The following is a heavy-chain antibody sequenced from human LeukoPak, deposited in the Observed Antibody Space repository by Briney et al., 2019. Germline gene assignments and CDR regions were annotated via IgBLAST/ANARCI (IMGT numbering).Heavy chain of an antibody. Sequence: NPSEALSLTCTVPGGSISSYYGSWIRQPTGKGVEWVGSIYYSGSTNYNPSLKSRVTISVDSSKNQFSLKQSSVTAADTAVYYCASGLYYDAFDIWGQGTMVTVSS. D-gene: IGHD3-10*01. CDR2: IYYSGST. V-gene: IGHV4-59*01. CDR1: GGSISSYY. J-gene: IGHJ3*02. CDR3: ASGLYYDAFDI.